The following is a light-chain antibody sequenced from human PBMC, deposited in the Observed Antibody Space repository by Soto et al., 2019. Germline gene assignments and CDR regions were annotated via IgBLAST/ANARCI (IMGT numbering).Light chain of an antibody. CDR1: QSVSSY. J-gene: IGKJ5*01. V-gene: IGKV3-11*01. CDR3: QQRSNWPPIT. CDR2: DAS. Sequence: EIVLTQSPATPFLSPGEKATPSCRASQSVSSYLAWYQQKPGQAPRLLIYDASNRATGIPARFSGSGSGTDFTLTISSLEPEDFAVYYCQQRSNWPPITFGQGTRLEIK.